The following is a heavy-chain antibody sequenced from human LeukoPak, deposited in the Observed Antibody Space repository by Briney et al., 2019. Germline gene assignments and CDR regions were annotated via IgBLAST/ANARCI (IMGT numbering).Heavy chain of an antibody. CDR2: FYHAGNS. CDR1: GGPITSHF. V-gene: IGHV4-59*11. D-gene: IGHD1-26*01. Sequence: SETLSLTCTVSGGPITSHFWSWIRQPPGEGLEWIGNFYHAGNSNLNPSLKSRVTMSIDTSKNQFSLKLRSMTAVDTAVYYCARDGPTSTAPFDYWGQGTLVTVSS. J-gene: IGHJ4*02. CDR3: ARDGPTSTAPFDY.